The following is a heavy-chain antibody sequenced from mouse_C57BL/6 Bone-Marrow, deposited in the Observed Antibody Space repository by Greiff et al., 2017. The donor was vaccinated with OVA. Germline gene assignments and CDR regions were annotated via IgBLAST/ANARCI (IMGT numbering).Heavy chain of an antibody. CDR1: GFTFSDYY. Sequence: EVKLMESGGGLVQPGGSLKLSCAASGFTFSDYYMYWVRQTPEKRLEWVAYISNGGGSTYYPDTVKGRFTISRDNAKNTLYLQMSRLKSEDTAMYYCATTVVATGAMDYWGQGTSVTVSS. J-gene: IGHJ4*01. V-gene: IGHV5-12*01. CDR3: ATTVVATGAMDY. D-gene: IGHD1-1*01. CDR2: ISNGGGST.